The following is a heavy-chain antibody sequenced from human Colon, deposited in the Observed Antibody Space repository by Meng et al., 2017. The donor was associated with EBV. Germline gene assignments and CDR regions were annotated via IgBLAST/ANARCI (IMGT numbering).Heavy chain of an antibody. CDR1: RFTLSNYS. J-gene: IGHJ4*02. Sequence: VCLLDIGVGLGTAGGSLRSSCEASRFTLSNYSIGWFRQAPGKGLEWISFISGTGGSTYYADSVKGRFTISRDNSKNTLYLQMNSLRAEDTALYYCVRDGYNDIPFDYWGPGTLVTVSS. D-gene: IGHD5-24*01. V-gene: IGHV3-23*01. CDR2: ISGTGGST. CDR3: VRDGYNDIPFDY.